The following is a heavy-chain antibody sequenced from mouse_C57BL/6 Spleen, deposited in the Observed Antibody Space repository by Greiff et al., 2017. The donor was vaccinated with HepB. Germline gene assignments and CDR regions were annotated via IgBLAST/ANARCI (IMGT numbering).Heavy chain of an antibody. J-gene: IGHJ2*01. CDR2: IRLKSDNYAT. V-gene: IGHV6-3*01. Sequence: DVQLVESGGGLVQPGGSMKLSCVASGFTFSNYWMNWVRQSPEKGLEWVAQIRLKSDNYATHYAESVKGRFTITRDDSKSSVYLQMNNLRAEDTGIYYCTGGGYGSLDYWGQGTTLTVSS. D-gene: IGHD1-1*01. CDR1: GFTFSNYW. CDR3: TGGGYGSLDY.